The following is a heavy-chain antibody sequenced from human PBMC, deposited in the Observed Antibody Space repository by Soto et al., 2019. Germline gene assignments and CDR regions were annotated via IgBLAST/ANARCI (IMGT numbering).Heavy chain of an antibody. J-gene: IGHJ4*02. CDR3: AIPLPKQQLVRGAFDH. Sequence: QVQLVQSGAEVKKPGSSVKLSCKTSGGTFRNDAINWVRQAPGQGLEWMGGSIPVFGTANYAQTFQGRVTITADGSTSTGYMELSSLRSEDTAVYYCAIPLPKQQLVRGAFDHWGQGTLVTVAS. D-gene: IGHD6-13*01. CDR2: SIPVFGTA. V-gene: IGHV1-69*01. CDR1: GGTFRNDA.